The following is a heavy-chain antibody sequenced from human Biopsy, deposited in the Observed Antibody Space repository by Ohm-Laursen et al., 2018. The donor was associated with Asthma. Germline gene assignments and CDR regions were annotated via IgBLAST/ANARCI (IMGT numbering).Heavy chain of an antibody. Sequence: SLRLSCAAPGFTFSSYAMSWVRQAPGKGLEWVAVISYDGSNKYYADSVKGRFTISRDNSKNTLYLQMNSLRAEDTAVYYCAKDTEERYDFWSGLSYNYYGMDVWGQGTTVTVSS. CDR1: GFTFSSYA. J-gene: IGHJ6*02. CDR2: ISYDGSNK. CDR3: AKDTEERYDFWSGLSYNYYGMDV. V-gene: IGHV3-30*18. D-gene: IGHD3-3*01.